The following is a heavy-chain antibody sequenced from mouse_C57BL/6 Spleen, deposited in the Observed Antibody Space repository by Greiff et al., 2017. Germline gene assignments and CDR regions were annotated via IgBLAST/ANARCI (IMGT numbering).Heavy chain of an antibody. D-gene: IGHD2-3*01. Sequence: VQLQQSGPELVKPGASVKMSCKASGYTFTDYNMHWVKQSHGKSLEWIGYINPNNGGTSYNQKFKGKATLTVNKSSSTAYMELRSLTSEDSAVYSGARESPGGDDGYYFAYWGQGTLVTVSA. CDR2: INPNNGGT. CDR3: ARESPGGDDGYYFAY. V-gene: IGHV1-22*01. J-gene: IGHJ3*01. CDR1: GYTFTDYN.